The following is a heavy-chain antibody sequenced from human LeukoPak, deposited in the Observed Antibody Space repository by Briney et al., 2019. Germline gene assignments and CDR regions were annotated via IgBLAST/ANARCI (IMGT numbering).Heavy chain of an antibody. D-gene: IGHD3-10*01. V-gene: IGHV3-48*01. CDR1: GFTFSSYD. CDR3: ANINAGFAGSAF. J-gene: IGHJ4*02. Sequence: GGSLRLSCAASGFTFSSYDMNWVRQAPGKGLEWVSYISPSSTRIDYAASVRGRFTISRDNSKNTLYLQMNSLRAEDTAVYYCANINAGFAGSAFWGQGTLVTVSS. CDR2: ISPSSTRI.